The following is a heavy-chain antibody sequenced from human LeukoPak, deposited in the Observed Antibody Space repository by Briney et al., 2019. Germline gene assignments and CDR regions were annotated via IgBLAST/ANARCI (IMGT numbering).Heavy chain of an antibody. CDR1: GFTFTDHP. CDR3: ARESNYNFDC. Sequence: GESLRLSCVASGFTFTDHPMNWVRQAPGKGLEWVSATRDSGVSTYYTDSVKGRFTISRDNSKNTLYLQMNSLRAEDTAVYYCARESNYNFDCWGQGTLVTVSS. CDR2: TRDSGVST. J-gene: IGHJ4*02. D-gene: IGHD4-11*01. V-gene: IGHV3-23*01.